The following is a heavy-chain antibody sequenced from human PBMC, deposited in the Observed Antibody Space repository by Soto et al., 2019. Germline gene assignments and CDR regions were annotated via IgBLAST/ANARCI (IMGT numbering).Heavy chain of an antibody. V-gene: IGHV3-23*01. CDR2: ISGSGGST. CDR3: AKDEVLWFGELLYDPPGGY. CDR1: GFTFSSYA. D-gene: IGHD3-10*01. J-gene: IGHJ4*02. Sequence: EVQLLESGGGLVQPGGSLRLSCAASGFTFSSYAMSWVRQAPGKGLEWVSAISGSGGSTYYADSVKGRFTISRDNSKNTLYLQMNSLRAEDTAVYYCAKDEVLWFGELLYDPPGGYWGQGTLVTVSS.